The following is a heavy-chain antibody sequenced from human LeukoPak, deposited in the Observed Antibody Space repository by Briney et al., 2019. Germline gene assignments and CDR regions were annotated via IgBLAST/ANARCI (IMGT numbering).Heavy chain of an antibody. CDR2: IIPIFGTA. Sequence: ASVKDSCKASGYTFTAYYMHWVRQAPGQGLEWMGGIIPIFGTANYAQKFQGRVTITADESTSTAYMELSSLRSEDTAVYYCARDLRSSSWGTGTFDYWGQGTLVTVSS. CDR1: GYTFTAYY. J-gene: IGHJ4*02. CDR3: ARDLRSSSWGTGTFDY. V-gene: IGHV1-69*13. D-gene: IGHD6-13*01.